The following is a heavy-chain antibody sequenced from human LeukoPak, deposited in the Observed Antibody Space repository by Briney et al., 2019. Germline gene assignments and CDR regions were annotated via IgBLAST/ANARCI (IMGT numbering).Heavy chain of an antibody. CDR1: GFTFSTYW. D-gene: IGHD5-18*01. Sequence: GGSLRLSCAGSGFTFSTYWMSWVRQAPGKGLEWVATIKQDGSEKFYVDSVKGRFTISRDNAMNSLYVEMNSLRAEDTAIYYCARDNTAIVAPFDYWGQGTLVTVSS. CDR2: IKQDGSEK. CDR3: ARDNTAIVAPFDY. V-gene: IGHV3-7*01. J-gene: IGHJ4*02.